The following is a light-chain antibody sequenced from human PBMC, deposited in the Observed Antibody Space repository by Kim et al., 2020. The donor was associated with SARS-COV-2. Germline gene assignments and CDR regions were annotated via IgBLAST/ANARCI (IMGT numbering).Light chain of an antibody. CDR2: GKN. CDR1: SLRSYY. Sequence: SSELTQDPAVSVALGQTVRLTCQGDSLRSYYATWYQQKPGQAPILVIYGKNNRPSGIPDRFSGSSSGNTASLTITGTQAGDEADYYCNSRDSNDNVGFGG. CDR3: NSRDSNDNVG. V-gene: IGLV3-19*01. J-gene: IGLJ2*01.